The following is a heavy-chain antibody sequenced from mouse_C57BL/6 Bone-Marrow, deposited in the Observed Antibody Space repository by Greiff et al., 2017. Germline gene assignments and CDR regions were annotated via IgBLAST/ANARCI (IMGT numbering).Heavy chain of an antibody. D-gene: IGHD2-4*01. Sequence: QVQLKQSGPGLVQPSQSLSITCTVSGFSLTSYGVPWVRQSPGKGLEWLGVIWRGGSTDYNAAFMSRLSITKNNSKSQVFFKMNSLQDDDTAIYYCAKNWDYDNYYAMDYGGQGTSVTVSS. CDR2: IWRGGST. CDR3: AKNWDYDNYYAMDY. V-gene: IGHV2-5*01. CDR1: GFSLTSYG. J-gene: IGHJ4*01.